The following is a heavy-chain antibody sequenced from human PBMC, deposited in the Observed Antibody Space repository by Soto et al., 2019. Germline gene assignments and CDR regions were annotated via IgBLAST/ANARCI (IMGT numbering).Heavy chain of an antibody. D-gene: IGHD3-3*01. CDR3: AIPPYYDFWRYPGMDV. Sequence: GGSLRLSCAASGFTFSSYAMSWVRQAPGKGLEWVSAISGSGGSTYYADSVKGRFTISRDNSKNTLYLQMNSLRAEDTAVYYCAIPPYYDFWRYPGMDVWGKGTTVTVSS. CDR2: ISGSGGST. V-gene: IGHV3-23*01. CDR1: GFTFSSYA. J-gene: IGHJ6*03.